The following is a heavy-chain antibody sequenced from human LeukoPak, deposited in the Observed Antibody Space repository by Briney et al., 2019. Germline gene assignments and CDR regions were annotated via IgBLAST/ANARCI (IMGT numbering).Heavy chain of an antibody. Sequence: SETLSLTCTVSGGSISSSTYYWGWIRQSPGKGLEWIGSIYYSGSTYYNPSLKSRVTISVDTSKNQFSLKLSSVTAADTAVYYCARGGVDSRGWYVEVDYWGQGTLVTVSS. CDR1: GGSISSSTYY. D-gene: IGHD6-19*01. CDR3: ARGGVDSRGWYVEVDY. CDR2: IYYSGST. J-gene: IGHJ4*02. V-gene: IGHV4-39*07.